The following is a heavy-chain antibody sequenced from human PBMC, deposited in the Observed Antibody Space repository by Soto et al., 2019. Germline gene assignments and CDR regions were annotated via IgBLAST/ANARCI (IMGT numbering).Heavy chain of an antibody. CDR3: ARGRLRPSAAYKGHGYYGMDV. D-gene: IGHD2-2*01. CDR1: GGSFTDYY. J-gene: IGHJ6*02. V-gene: IGHV4-34*01. Sequence: SETLSLPCAVYGGSFTDYYWSWIRQPPGKGLEWIGEITHMGGFDSNPSLDSRATISGDTTKNQFSLKLSSVTTADTALYYCARGRLRPSAAYKGHGYYGMDVWGQGTTVTVSS. CDR2: ITHMGGF.